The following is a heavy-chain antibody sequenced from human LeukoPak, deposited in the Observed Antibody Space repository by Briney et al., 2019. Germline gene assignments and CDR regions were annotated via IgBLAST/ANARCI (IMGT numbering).Heavy chain of an antibody. D-gene: IGHD3-10*01. CDR3: ARLTMVRVIDY. CDR2: IYYSGST. Sequence: SETLSLTCTVSGGSISSGGYYWSWIRQHPGKGLEWIGYIYYSGSTYYNPSLKSRVTISVDTSKNQFSLKLSSVTAADTAVYYCARLTMVRVIDYWGQGTLVTVSS. J-gene: IGHJ4*02. V-gene: IGHV4-31*03. CDR1: GGSISSGGYY.